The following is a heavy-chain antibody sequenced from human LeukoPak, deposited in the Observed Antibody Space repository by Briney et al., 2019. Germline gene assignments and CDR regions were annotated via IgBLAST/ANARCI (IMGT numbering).Heavy chain of an antibody. CDR2: ISGSGSNT. V-gene: IGHV3-23*01. J-gene: IGHJ4*02. Sequence: GGSLRLSCVASGFTFTNYPVGWVRQAPGKGGEWVALISGSGSNTYYADSVKGLLTISRDNSKNTLYLQMNSLRADDTASYYCARERVTKTAFDYWGQGTLVTVSS. CDR3: ARERVTKTAFDY. CDR1: GFTFTNYP. D-gene: IGHD4-17*01.